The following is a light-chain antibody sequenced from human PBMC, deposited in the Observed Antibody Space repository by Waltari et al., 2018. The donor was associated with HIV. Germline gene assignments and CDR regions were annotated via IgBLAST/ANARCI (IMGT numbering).Light chain of an antibody. CDR2: EAP. Sequence: QSALTQPPSASGSPGQSVTISCTGSSSDVGGYNYVSWYQQHPGKAPKPLIYEAPKRPSGVPDRFSGSKSGNTASLTVSGLQAEDEADYYCSSYPGSFPWVFGGGTKLTVL. V-gene: IGLV2-8*01. CDR3: SSYPGSFPWV. CDR1: SSDVGGYNY. J-gene: IGLJ3*02.